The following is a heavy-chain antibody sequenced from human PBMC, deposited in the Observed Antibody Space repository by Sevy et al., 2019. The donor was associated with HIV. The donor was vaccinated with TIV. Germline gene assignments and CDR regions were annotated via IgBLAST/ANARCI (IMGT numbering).Heavy chain of an antibody. CDR1: GFTFSSYA. CDR3: AKEYYYDSIGSVGAFDS. J-gene: IGHJ3*02. CDR2: ISGSGGST. Sequence: GGSLRLSCAASGFTFSSYAMSWVRQAPGKGLEWVSAISGSGGSTYYADSVKGRFTISRDNSKNTLYLQMNSLRAEDTSVYDCAKEYYYDSIGSVGAFDSWGQGTMVTVSS. V-gene: IGHV3-23*01. D-gene: IGHD3-22*01.